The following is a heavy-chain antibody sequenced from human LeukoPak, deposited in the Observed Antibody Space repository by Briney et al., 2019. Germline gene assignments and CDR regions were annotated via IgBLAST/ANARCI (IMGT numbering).Heavy chain of an antibody. CDR1: GGSISSSSYY. CDR2: IYYSGST. J-gene: IGHJ4*02. Sequence: SETLSLTCTVSGGSISSSSYYWGWIRQPRGKGLEWIGSIYYSGSTYYNPSLKSRVTISVDTSNNQYSLKLSAATAADTAVYYCATRLVVGSFDYWGQGTLVTVSS. D-gene: IGHD2-15*01. V-gene: IGHV4-39*01. CDR3: ATRLVVGSFDY.